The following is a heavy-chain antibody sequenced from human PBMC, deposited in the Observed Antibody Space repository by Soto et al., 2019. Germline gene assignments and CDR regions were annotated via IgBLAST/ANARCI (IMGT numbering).Heavy chain of an antibody. V-gene: IGHV1-2*02. Sequence: ASVKVSCKASGYTFTAFYIHWVRQAPGQGLEWMGWINPKSGNTKYEQKFQARVTMTRDTSISTAYMEASRLTSDDTAVYYCAKDPQASYNWFDPWGQGTLVTVSS. CDR2: INPKSGNT. D-gene: IGHD2-15*01. CDR1: GYTFTAFY. CDR3: AKDPQASYNWFDP. J-gene: IGHJ5*02.